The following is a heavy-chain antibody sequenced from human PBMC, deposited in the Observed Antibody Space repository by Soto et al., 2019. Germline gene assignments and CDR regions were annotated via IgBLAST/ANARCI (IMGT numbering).Heavy chain of an antibody. CDR3: ARGYCSGGSCYSGGYYYYYYMDV. CDR1: GFTFSSYG. CDR2: IWYDGSSK. D-gene: IGHD2-15*01. V-gene: IGHV3-33*01. Sequence: GGSLRLSCAASGFTFSSYGMHWVRQAPGKGLEWVAVIWYDGSSKYYADSVKGRFTISRDNSKNTLYLQMNSLRAEDTAVYYCARGYCSGGSCYSGGYYYYYYMDVWGKGTTVTVSS. J-gene: IGHJ6*03.